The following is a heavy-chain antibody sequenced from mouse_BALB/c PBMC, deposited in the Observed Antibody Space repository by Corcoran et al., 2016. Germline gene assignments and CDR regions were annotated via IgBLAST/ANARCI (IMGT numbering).Heavy chain of an antibody. J-gene: IGHJ2*01. CDR1: VSTFTNYG. CDR3: ARLVTTVSDY. Sequence: QIQLAQSGPELKKPGETAKISCKASVSTFTNYGLNWVKQAPGKGLKWMGWINTYTGEPTYADDFKGRFAFSLETSASTAYLQINDLKNEDTATYFCARLVTTVSDYWGQGTTLTVSS. D-gene: IGHD1-1*01. CDR2: INTYTGEP. V-gene: IGHV9-3-1*01.